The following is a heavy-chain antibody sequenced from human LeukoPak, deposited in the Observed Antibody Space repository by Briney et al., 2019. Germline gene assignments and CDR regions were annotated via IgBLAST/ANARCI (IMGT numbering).Heavy chain of an antibody. V-gene: IGHV3-23*01. CDR3: AKERKYYYDSSGYLFDT. CDR2: ISGSGGST. D-gene: IGHD3-22*01. CDR1: GFTFSSYA. Sequence: GGSLRLSCAASGFTFSSYAMSWVRQAPGKGLEWVSAISGSGGSTYYADSVKGRFTISRDNSKNTLYLQMNSLRAEDTAVYYCAKERKYYYDSSGYLFDTWGQGTLVTVSS. J-gene: IGHJ5*02.